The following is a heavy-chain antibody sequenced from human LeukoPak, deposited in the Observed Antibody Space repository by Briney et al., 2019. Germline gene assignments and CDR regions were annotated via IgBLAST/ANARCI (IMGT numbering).Heavy chain of an antibody. V-gene: IGHV3-7*03. CDR3: AREAEDSSGPSYYFDY. D-gene: IGHD6-19*01. CDR1: GFTFSSYW. CDR2: IKQDGSEK. J-gene: IGHJ4*02. Sequence: GGSLRLSCAASGFTFSSYWMSWVRKAPGKGLEWVANIKQDGSEKYYVDSVKGRFTISRDNAKNSLYLQMNSLRAEDTAVYSCAREAEDSSGPSYYFDYWGQGTLVTVSS.